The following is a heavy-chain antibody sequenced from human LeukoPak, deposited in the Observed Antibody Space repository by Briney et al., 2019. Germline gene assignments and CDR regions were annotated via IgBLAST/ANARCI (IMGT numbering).Heavy chain of an antibody. Sequence: GESLKISCKGSGYSFTSDWIGWVRQMPGKGLEWMGIIYPGDSDTRYSPSFQGQVTISADKSISTAYLQWSSLKASDTAMYYCARFIKGFYYYYYMDVWGKGTTVTISS. CDR1: GYSFTSDW. J-gene: IGHJ6*03. CDR3: ARFIKGFYYYYYMDV. D-gene: IGHD3-16*02. V-gene: IGHV5-51*01. CDR2: IYPGDSDT.